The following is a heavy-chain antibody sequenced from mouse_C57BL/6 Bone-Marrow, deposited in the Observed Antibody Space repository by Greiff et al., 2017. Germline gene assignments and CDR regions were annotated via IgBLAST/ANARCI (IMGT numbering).Heavy chain of an antibody. J-gene: IGHJ4*01. CDR3: ARRRKVMVTTRWYAMDY. Sequence: QVQLQQSGAELVRPGTSVKVSCKASGYAFTNYLIEWVKQRPGQGLEWIGVINPGSGGTNYNEKFKGKATLTADKSSSTAYMQLSSLTSEDSAVYFFARRRKVMVTTRWYAMDYWGQGTSVTVSS. D-gene: IGHD2-2*01. V-gene: IGHV1-54*01. CDR2: INPGSGGT. CDR1: GYAFTNYL.